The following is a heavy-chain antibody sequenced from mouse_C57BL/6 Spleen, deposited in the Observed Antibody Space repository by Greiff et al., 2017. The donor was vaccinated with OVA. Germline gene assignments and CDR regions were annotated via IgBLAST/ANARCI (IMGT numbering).Heavy chain of an antibody. CDR2: IYPGDGDT. Sequence: QVQLQQSGPELVKPGASVKISCKASGYAFSSSWMNWVKQRPGKGLEWIGRIYPGDGDTNYNGKFKGKATLTADKSSSTAYMQLSSLTSEDSAVYFSARQGYYWYFDVWGTGTTVTVSS. J-gene: IGHJ1*03. CDR1: GYAFSSSW. CDR3: ARQGYYWYFDV. D-gene: IGHD2-2*01. V-gene: IGHV1-82*01.